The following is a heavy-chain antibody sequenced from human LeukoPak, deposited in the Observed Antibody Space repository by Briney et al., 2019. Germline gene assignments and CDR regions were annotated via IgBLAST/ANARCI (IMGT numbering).Heavy chain of an antibody. Sequence: SETLSLTCTVSGGSISSYYWSWIRQPPGKGLEWIGYIYTSGSTNYNPSLKSRVTISVDTSKNQFSLKLSSVTAADTAVYYCARLRHDYGRKFGLRFDPWRQGTLVTVSP. CDR1: GGSISSYY. CDR2: IYTSGST. CDR3: ARLRHDYGRKFGLRFDP. D-gene: IGHD4-23*01. V-gene: IGHV4-4*09. J-gene: IGHJ5*02.